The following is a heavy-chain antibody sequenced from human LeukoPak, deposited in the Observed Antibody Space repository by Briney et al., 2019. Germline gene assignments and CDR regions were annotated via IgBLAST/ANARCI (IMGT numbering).Heavy chain of an antibody. J-gene: IGHJ4*02. D-gene: IGHD1-1*01. CDR2: INHSGST. V-gene: IGHV4-34*01. Sequence: PSETLSLTCVVYGLFFSGYDWNWIRQPPGKGLEWIGEINHSGSTNYNPSLKSRVTIPVDTYKNQWPLEVRSVHGADTAVYYCATGMALAAVFDYWGQGTLVTVSS. CDR3: ATGMALAAVFDY. CDR1: GLFFSGYD.